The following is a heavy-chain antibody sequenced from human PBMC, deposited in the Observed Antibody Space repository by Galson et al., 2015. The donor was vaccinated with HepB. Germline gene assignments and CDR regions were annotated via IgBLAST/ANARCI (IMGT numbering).Heavy chain of an antibody. CDR1: GFTFSSYS. CDR3: GSFHIGYCTNGVCS. Sequence: SLRLSCAASGFTFSSYSMNWVRQAPGKGLEWVSSISSSSSYIYYADSVKGRFTISRDNAKNSLYLQMNSLRAEDTAVYYCGSFHIGYCTNGVCSWGQGTLVTVSS. V-gene: IGHV3-21*01. J-gene: IGHJ4*02. D-gene: IGHD2-8*01. CDR2: ISSSSSYI.